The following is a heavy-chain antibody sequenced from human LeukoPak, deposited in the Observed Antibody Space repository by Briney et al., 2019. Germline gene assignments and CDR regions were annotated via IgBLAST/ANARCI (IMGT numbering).Heavy chain of an antibody. CDR3: ANGPHYNILTGFYKVRSHLDY. D-gene: IGHD3-9*01. J-gene: IGHJ4*02. CDR2: IRYDGSKK. V-gene: IGHV3-30*02. CDR1: GFTFSSYS. Sequence: GGSLRLSCAASGFTFSSYSMNWVRQAPGKGLEWVAFIRYDGSKKYYADSVKGRFTISRDNSKNTLYLQMNSLRAEDTAMYYCANGPHYNILTGFYKVRSHLDYWGQGTLVTVSS.